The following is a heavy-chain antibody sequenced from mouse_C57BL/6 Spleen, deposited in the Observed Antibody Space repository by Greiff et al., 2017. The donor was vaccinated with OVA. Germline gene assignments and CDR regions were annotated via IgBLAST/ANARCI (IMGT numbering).Heavy chain of an antibody. J-gene: IGHJ2*01. D-gene: IGHD1-1*01. Sequence: QVQLQQPGAELVKPGASVKMSCKASGYTFTSYWITWVKQRPGQGLEWIGDIYPGSGSTNYHEKFKSKATLTVDTSSRTAYMQLSSLTSEDSAVYYCARWYYYGSSYFDYWGQGTTLTVSS. CDR3: ARWYYYGSSYFDY. V-gene: IGHV1-55*01. CDR2: IYPGSGST. CDR1: GYTFTSYW.